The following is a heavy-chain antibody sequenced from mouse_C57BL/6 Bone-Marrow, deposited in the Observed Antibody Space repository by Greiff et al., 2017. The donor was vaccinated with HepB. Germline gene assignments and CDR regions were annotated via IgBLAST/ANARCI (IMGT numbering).Heavy chain of an antibody. CDR1: GYSFTGYY. CDR3: AREGGSSPHWYFDV. CDR2: INPSTGGT. J-gene: IGHJ1*03. V-gene: IGHV1-42*01. Sequence: EVMLVESGPELVKPGASVKISCKASGYSFTGYYMNWVKQSPEKSLEWIGEINPSTGGTTYNQKFKAKATLTVDKSSSTAYMQLKSLTSEDSAVYYCAREGGSSPHWYFDVWGTGTTVTVSS. D-gene: IGHD1-1*01.